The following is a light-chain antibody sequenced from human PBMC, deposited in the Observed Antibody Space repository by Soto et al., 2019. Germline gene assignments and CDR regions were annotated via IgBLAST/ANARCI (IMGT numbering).Light chain of an antibody. CDR2: NNT. Sequence: QSVLTQPASVSGAPGQRVTISCTGSNSNIGADSEVQWYQQFPGTAPKLLISNNTSRPSGAPGRFSGSRSGTSASLAITGLQSEDEADYYCQAFDSSLTAPILGVGTKLTVL. CDR3: QAFDSSLTAPI. J-gene: IGLJ2*01. CDR1: NSNIGADSE. V-gene: IGLV1-40*01.